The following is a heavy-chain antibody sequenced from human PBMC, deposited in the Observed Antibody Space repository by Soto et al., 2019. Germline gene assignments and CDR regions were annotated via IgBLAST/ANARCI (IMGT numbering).Heavy chain of an antibody. V-gene: IGHV3-30-3*01. D-gene: IGHD7-27*01. Sequence: GGSLRLSCAASGFSFSISPMHWVRHAPGKGPEWVALISYDGTNKFYADSVKGRFTISRDNSKSALYLQVDSLRPEDAAVYYCARDPKTSGGQHWAFNYFDSWGQGTLATVSS. J-gene: IGHJ4*02. CDR3: ARDPKTSGGQHWAFNYFDS. CDR1: GFSFSISP. CDR2: ISYDGTNK.